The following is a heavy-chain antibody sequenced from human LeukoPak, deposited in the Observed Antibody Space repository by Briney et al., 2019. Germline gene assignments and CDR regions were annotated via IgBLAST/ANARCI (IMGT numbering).Heavy chain of an antibody. CDR3: ARDKVAVAGTGWFDP. J-gene: IGHJ5*02. Sequence: SETLSLTCTVSGGSISSYYWSWIRQPLGKGLEWIGYIYYSGSTNYNPSLKSRVTISVDTSKNQFSLKLSSVTAADTAVYYCARDKVAVAGTGWFDPWGQGTLVTVSS. CDR1: GGSISSYY. D-gene: IGHD6-19*01. CDR2: IYYSGST. V-gene: IGHV4-59*01.